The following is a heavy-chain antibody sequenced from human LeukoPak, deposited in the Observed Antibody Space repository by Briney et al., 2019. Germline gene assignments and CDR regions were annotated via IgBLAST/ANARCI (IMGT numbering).Heavy chain of an antibody. CDR2: IKQDGSEK. Sequence: GGSLRPSCAASGFTFSSFWMSWGRPAPGKGRGWVVNIKQDGSEKYYVDSVKGRFTISRDNAKNSLYLQMNSLRAEDTAVYYCARHFSFYDILTGSPPDYWGQGTLVTVSS. V-gene: IGHV3-7*03. J-gene: IGHJ4*02. CDR3: ARHFSFYDILTGSPPDY. CDR1: GFTFSSFW. D-gene: IGHD3-9*01.